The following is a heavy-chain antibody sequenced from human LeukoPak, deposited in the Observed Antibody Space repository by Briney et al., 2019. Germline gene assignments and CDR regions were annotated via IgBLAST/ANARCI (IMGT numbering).Heavy chain of an antibody. CDR3: SRESGAFCPFGY. J-gene: IGHJ4*02. D-gene: IGHD1-26*01. V-gene: IGHV4-34*01. CDR2: INHSGGT. CDR1: GGSFSGYY. Sequence: SETLSLTCAVYGGSFSGYYWSWIRQPPGKGLEWIGEINHSGGTNYNPSLKSRVTISLDTSKNHFSLKLTSVTAADTAIYYCSRESGAFCPFGYWGQGTLVIVPS.